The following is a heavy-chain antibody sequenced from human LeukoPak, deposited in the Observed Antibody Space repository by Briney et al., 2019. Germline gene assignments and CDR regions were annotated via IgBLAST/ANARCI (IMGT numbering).Heavy chain of an antibody. Sequence: GASVKVSCKASGYTFSSHDITWVRQAPGQGLEWMGWISGYNGNTNYAQKFQGRVTMTTDTSTSTAYMELRSLRSDNTAVYYCARDFKPYYYAMDVWGQGTTVTVSS. V-gene: IGHV1-18*04. CDR3: ARDFKPYYYAMDV. J-gene: IGHJ6*02. CDR1: GYTFSSHD. CDR2: ISGYNGNT.